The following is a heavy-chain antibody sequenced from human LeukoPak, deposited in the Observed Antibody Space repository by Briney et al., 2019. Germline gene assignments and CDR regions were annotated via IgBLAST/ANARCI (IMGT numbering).Heavy chain of an antibody. Sequence: PGGSLRLSCAASGFTFSSYYMNWVRQAPGKGLEWVSSISSSSSYIYYADSVKGRSSISRDNAKNSLYLQMNSLRAEDTAVYYCAREYCSSTSCYTMDVWGKGTTVTVPS. CDR3: AREYCSSTSCYTMDV. V-gene: IGHV3-21*01. J-gene: IGHJ6*03. CDR2: ISSSSSYI. D-gene: IGHD2-2*02. CDR1: GFTFSSYY.